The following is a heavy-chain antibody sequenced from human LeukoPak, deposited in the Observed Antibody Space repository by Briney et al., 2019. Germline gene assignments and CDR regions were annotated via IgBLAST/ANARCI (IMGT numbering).Heavy chain of an antibody. CDR3: ARATYSSSLGWDYYYGMNV. D-gene: IGHD6-6*01. CDR2: IYTSGST. CDR1: GGSISSYC. J-gene: IGHJ6*02. Sequence: SETLSLTCTASGGSISSYCWSWIRQPAGKGLEWIGRIYTSGSTNYNPSLKSRVTMSVDTSKNQFSLKLNSVTAADTAVYYCARATYSSSLGWDYYYGMNVWGQGTTVTVSS. V-gene: IGHV4-4*07.